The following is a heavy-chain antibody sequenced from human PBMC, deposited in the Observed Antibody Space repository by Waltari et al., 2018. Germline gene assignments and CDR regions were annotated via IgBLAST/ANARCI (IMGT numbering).Heavy chain of an antibody. V-gene: IGHV3-23*01. J-gene: IGHJ4*02. CDR1: GFTFSSYT. D-gene: IGHD1-26*01. Sequence: EVQLLESGGGLVQPGGYLRLSCAASGFTFSSYTMSWVRRAPGKGLEWVSAISGSGGSTYYADAVKGRFTLSRDNSKNTLYLQMNSLRADDTAVYYCAKDDFSQWELHTNWGQGTLVTVSS. CDR2: ISGSGGST. CDR3: AKDDFSQWELHTN.